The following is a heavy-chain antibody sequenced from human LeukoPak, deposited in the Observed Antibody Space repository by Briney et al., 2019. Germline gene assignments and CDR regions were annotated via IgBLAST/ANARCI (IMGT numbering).Heavy chain of an antibody. V-gene: IGHV3-23*01. CDR3: AKGKYSNGWFDY. Sequence: PGGSLTLSCTASGFTFSNYAMSWVRQAPGKGLDWVSAISGSSSTIYYANSVKGRFTISRDNSKSTLYLQMNSLRGEDTDVYYCAKGKYSNGWFDYWGQGTLVTVSS. D-gene: IGHD6-19*01. CDR2: ISGSSSTI. J-gene: IGHJ4*02. CDR1: GFTFSNYA.